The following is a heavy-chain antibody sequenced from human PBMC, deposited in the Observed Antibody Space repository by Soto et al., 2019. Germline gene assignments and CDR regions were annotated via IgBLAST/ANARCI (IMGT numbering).Heavy chain of an antibody. CDR3: ASPLCCSGSYYAD. Sequence: SETLSLTCAVYGGSFSGYYWSWIRHPPGKGLEWIGEINHSGSTNYNPSLKSRVTISVDTSKNQFSLKLSSVTAADTAVYYCASPLCCSGSYYADSGQGTLVTVSS. D-gene: IGHD3-10*02. CDR2: INHSGST. V-gene: IGHV4-34*01. CDR1: GGSFSGYY. J-gene: IGHJ4*02.